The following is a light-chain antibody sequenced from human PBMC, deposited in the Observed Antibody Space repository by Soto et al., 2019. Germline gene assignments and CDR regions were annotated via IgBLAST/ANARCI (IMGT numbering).Light chain of an antibody. CDR2: EVS. V-gene: IGLV2-14*01. CDR3: TSYTSTVPLV. CDR1: SNDVGGYNY. Sequence: QSALTQPASVSGYPGQSITISCTGSSNDVGGYNYVSWHQQHPVQAPHLIIYEVSDRASGVPPRFSGSKSGTSASLTISGFQVEDDADYFCTSYTSTVPLVFGSGTKLTVL. J-gene: IGLJ1*01.